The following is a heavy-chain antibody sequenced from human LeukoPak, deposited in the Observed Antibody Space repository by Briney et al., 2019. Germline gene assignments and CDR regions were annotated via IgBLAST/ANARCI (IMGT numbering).Heavy chain of an antibody. CDR3: ARDSSTGYTYGSPQY. CDR2: ISAYNGIT. Sequence: GASVKVSCKASGYTFTSYGITWVRQAPGQGLEWMGWISAYNGITNYAQKLQGRVTMTTDTSTSTAYMDLRSLRSDDTAVYYCARDSSTGYTYGSPQYWGQGTLVTVSS. V-gene: IGHV1-18*01. J-gene: IGHJ4*02. CDR1: GYTFTSYG. D-gene: IGHD5-18*01.